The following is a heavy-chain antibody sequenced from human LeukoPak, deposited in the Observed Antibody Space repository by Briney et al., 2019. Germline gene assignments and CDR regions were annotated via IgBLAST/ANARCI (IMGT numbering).Heavy chain of an antibody. D-gene: IGHD1-26*01. CDR2: INPSGGST. Sequence: ASVKVSGKASGYTFTSYYMHWVRQAPGQGLEWMGIINPSGGSTSYAQKFQGRVTMTRDMSTSTVYMELSSLRSEDTAVYYCAREISGSYILDYWGQGTLVTVSS. CDR1: GYTFTSYY. V-gene: IGHV1-46*01. CDR3: AREISGSYILDY. J-gene: IGHJ4*02.